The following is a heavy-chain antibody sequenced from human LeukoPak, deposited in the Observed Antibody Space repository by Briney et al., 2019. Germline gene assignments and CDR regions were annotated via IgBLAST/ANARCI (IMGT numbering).Heavy chain of an antibody. CDR2: ISASDSRP. D-gene: IGHD5-18*01. V-gene: IGHV3-23*01. J-gene: IGHJ4*02. Sequence: GGSLRLSCAAFGFTFSIYAMSWVRQAPGKGLEWVSAISASDSRPYYADSVKGRFTISRDNSKNTLYLRLNGLRGEDTAIYYCAKDLSYAFDYWGQGTLVTVSS. CDR3: AKDLSYAFDY. CDR1: GFTFSIYA.